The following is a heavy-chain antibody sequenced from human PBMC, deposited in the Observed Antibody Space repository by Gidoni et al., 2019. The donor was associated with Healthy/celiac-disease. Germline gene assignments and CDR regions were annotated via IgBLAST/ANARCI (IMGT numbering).Heavy chain of an antibody. J-gene: IGHJ3*02. CDR2: ISWNSGSI. V-gene: IGHV3-9*01. D-gene: IGHD1-26*01. Sequence: EVQLVESGGGLVQPGRSLRLSCAAPAFTFDDYAMHWVRQAPGKGLEWVSGISWNSGSIGYADSVKGRFTISRDNAKNSLYLQMNSLRAEDTALYYCAKDRGVGATADAFDIWGQGTMVTVSS. CDR1: AFTFDDYA. CDR3: AKDRGVGATADAFDI.